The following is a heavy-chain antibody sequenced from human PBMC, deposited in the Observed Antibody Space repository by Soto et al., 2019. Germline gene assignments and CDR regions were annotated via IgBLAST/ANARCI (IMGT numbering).Heavy chain of an antibody. Sequence: QVQLVESGGGMVQPGRSLRLSCAASGFTSSSFVIHWVRQAPGKGLEWLAVISSDGNNQYYADSVKGRFTISRDNSKNTLYLQVNSLRAEDTAVYFCAKERGVLDAFDIWGQGTMVTVSS. D-gene: IGHD3-10*01. CDR1: GFTSSSFV. V-gene: IGHV3-30*18. J-gene: IGHJ3*02. CDR3: AKERGVLDAFDI. CDR2: ISSDGNNQ.